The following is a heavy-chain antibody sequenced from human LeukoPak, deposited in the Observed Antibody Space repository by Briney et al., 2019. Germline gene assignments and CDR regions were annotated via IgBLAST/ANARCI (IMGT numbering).Heavy chain of an antibody. J-gene: IGHJ4*02. V-gene: IGHV4-34*01. CDR2: INHSGST. D-gene: IGHD4-11*01. CDR1: GGSFSGYY. CDR3: ARLTGYSNYGRFDY. Sequence: SETLSLTCAVYGGSFSGYYWSWLRQPPGKGLEWIGEINHSGSTNYNPSLTSRVTISVDTSKNQFSLTLSSVTAADTAVYYCARLTGYSNYGRFDYWGRGTLVTVSS.